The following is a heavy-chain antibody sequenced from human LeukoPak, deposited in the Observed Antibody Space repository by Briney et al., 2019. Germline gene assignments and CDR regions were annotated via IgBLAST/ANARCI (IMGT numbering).Heavy chain of an antibody. CDR1: ELTFGNAW. V-gene: IGHV3-7*01. CDR3: ASSVFAYYDSSGYPRYYYYYYMDV. D-gene: IGHD3-22*01. J-gene: IGHJ6*03. Sequence: GGSLRLSCAASELTFGNAWMSWVRQAPGKGLEWVANIRQDGSEKYYVDSLKGRCTISRDNAKNSLYPQMNSLRAEATAVYYCASSVFAYYDSSGYPRYYYYYYMDVWGKGTTVTVSS. CDR2: IRQDGSEK.